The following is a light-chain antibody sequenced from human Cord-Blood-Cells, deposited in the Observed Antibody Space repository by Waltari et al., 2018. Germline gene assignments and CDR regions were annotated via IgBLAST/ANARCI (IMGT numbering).Light chain of an antibody. CDR1: QSVRST. CDR3: QQYDYWPWT. J-gene: IGKJ1*01. Sequence: IVITQSPATLSLSPGESAPLSCRASQSVRSTFAWFQQKPGQPPRLLIYGTSTRATGIPARFTGSGSGTEFSLTISSLQPEDFATYYCQQYDYWPWTFGQGTRVETK. CDR2: GTS. V-gene: IGKV3D-15*01.